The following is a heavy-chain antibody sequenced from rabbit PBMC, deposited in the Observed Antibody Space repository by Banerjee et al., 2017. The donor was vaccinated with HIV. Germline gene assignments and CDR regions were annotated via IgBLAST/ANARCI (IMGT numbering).Heavy chain of an antibody. Sequence: QEQLEESGGDLVKPEGSLTLTCKASGFSLNNNYVMRWVRQAPGKGLEWIASIYSTSGTTYYATWAKGRFTISKTSSTTVTLQMTSLTAADTATYFCAREITYDDYFDLWGQGTLVTVS. CDR1: GFSLNNNYV. CDR2: IYSTSGTT. CDR3: AREITYDDYFDL. J-gene: IGHJ4*01. D-gene: IGHD2-1*01. V-gene: IGHV1S45*01.